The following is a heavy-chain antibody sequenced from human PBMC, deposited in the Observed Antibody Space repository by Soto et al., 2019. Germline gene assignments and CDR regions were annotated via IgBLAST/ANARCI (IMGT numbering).Heavy chain of an antibody. Sequence: ASVKVSFKASGYSFTRYTRNWVRQAPGQRLEWMGWINPDNGNTKSSQKFQDRVIITRDTSASTAYTDLSSLRSEDTAVYYCARGIATGQLEPWGQGTLVTVSS. CDR1: GYSFTRYT. V-gene: IGHV1-3*01. D-gene: IGHD2-15*01. CDR2: INPDNGNT. J-gene: IGHJ5*02. CDR3: ARGIATGQLEP.